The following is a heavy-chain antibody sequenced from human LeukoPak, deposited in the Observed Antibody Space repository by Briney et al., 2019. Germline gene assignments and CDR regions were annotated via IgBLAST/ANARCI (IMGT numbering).Heavy chain of an antibody. CDR1: GYTFTGYF. CDR3: AYHSYAAAFDY. J-gene: IGHJ4*02. Sequence: ASVKVSCKASGYTFTGYFIHWVRQAPGQGLEWMGWVNPNNGDTNYAQKFQGRVTMTRDTSISTAFMDLSRLRSDDTAVYYCAYHSYAAAFDYWGQGTLVSVSS. D-gene: IGHD5-18*01. CDR2: VNPNNGDT. V-gene: IGHV1-2*02.